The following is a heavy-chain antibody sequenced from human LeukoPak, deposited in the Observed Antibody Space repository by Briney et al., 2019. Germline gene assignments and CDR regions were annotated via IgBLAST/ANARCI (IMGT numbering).Heavy chain of an antibody. CDR2: ISSSSSYI. Sequence: GGSLRLSCAASGFTFSSYSMNWVRQAPGKGLEWVSSISSSSSYIYYADSVKGRFTISRDNAKNSLYLQMNSLRAEDTAVYYCAREGSFWSGYTYYYMDVWGKGTTVTVSS. J-gene: IGHJ6*03. CDR1: GFTFSSYS. V-gene: IGHV3-21*01. D-gene: IGHD3-3*01. CDR3: AREGSFWSGYTYYYMDV.